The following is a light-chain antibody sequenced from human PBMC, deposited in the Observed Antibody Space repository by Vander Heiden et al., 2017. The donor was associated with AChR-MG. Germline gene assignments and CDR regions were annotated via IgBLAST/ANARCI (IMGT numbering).Light chain of an antibody. Sequence: QSALTQPPSVSGAPGHRVTISRPGRRPNIGTGNDVHWYQQRPGAAPKLLIYGNINRPSGVPDRFSGSKSGTSASLAITGLQPEDEADYYCQSYDTSLSGLYVFGTGTKVTVL. CDR2: GNI. J-gene: IGLJ1*01. CDR3: QSYDTSLSGLYV. CDR1: RPNIGTGND. V-gene: IGLV1-40*01.